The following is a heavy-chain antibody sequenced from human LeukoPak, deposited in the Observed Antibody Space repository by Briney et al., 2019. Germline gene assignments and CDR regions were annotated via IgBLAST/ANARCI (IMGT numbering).Heavy chain of an antibody. CDR1: GGSISSSSYY. Sequence: ETLSLTCTVSGGSISSSSYYWGWVRQAPGTGLEWVSYISSSGSTIYYADSVKGRFTISRDNSKNTLYLQMNSLRAEDTAVYYCAKDTMGDSSGYSPFDYWGQGTLVTVSS. J-gene: IGHJ4*02. D-gene: IGHD3-22*01. V-gene: IGHV3-23*01. CDR3: AKDTMGDSSGYSPFDY. CDR2: ISSSGSTI.